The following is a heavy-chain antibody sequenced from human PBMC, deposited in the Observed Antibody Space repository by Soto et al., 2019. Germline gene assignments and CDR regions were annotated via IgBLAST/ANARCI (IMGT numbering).Heavy chain of an antibody. D-gene: IGHD2-15*01. CDR1: GGTYSSYT. Sequence: SVKVSCQASGGTYSSYTISWVRQAPGQGLEWMGRIIPILGIANYAQKFQGRVTITADKSTSTAYMELSSLRSEDTAVYYCAKDVSGLGYCSGGSCYSAPYWGQGTLVTVSS. CDR3: AKDVSGLGYCSGGSCYSAPY. J-gene: IGHJ4*02. V-gene: IGHV1-69*04. CDR2: IIPILGIA.